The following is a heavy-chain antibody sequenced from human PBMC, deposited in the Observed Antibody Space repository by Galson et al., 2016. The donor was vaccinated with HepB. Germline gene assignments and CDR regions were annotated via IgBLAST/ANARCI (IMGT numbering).Heavy chain of an antibody. D-gene: IGHD6-13*01. CDR1: GLMYTHYA. Sequence: SLRLSCAVSGLMYTHYAMNWVRQAPGKGLEWVSAISITVSSTYYADSVKGRFTISRDNSKNTLYLQMNTLRSEDTAIYYCAKRIGAGGQFDYWGQGTLVTVSS. CDR2: ISITVSST. V-gene: IGHV3-23*01. J-gene: IGHJ4*02. CDR3: AKRIGAGGQFDY.